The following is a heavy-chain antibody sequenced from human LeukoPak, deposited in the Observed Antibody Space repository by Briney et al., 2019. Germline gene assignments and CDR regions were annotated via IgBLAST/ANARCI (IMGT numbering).Heavy chain of an antibody. J-gene: IGHJ5*02. D-gene: IGHD2-21*02. CDR3: ARSPNCGGDCS. CDR2: IDSDGTRT. V-gene: IGHV3-74*01. Sequence: GGSLRLSCAASGFAFSTYWMHWVRQAPGKGLVWVSRIDSDGTRTTYADSVEGRFTISRDNAKNTLYLQMNSLRVEDTAVYYCARSPNCGGDCSWGQGTLVTVSS. CDR1: GFAFSTYW.